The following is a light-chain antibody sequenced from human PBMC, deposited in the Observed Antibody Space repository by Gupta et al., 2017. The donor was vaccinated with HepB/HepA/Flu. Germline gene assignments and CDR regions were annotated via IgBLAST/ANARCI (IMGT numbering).Light chain of an antibody. CDR2: GTT. V-gene: IGKV1-39*01. CDR1: QNISLY. J-gene: IGKJ1*01. Sequence: IQMTQSPSSLSASVRDRVSITCRASQNISLYLNWYQHKPGIAPKLLIYGTTNLRTGVPSRFSVSGSGTDFTLTISSLQPEDFATYICQQTYTVPWTFGQGTKV. CDR3: QQTYTVPWT.